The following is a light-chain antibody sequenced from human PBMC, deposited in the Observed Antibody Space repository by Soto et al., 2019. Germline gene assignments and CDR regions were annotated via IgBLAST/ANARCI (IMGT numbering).Light chain of an antibody. CDR2: RVS. CDR3: LHHGSSLWT. CDR1: QSVSNDY. V-gene: IGKV3-20*01. J-gene: IGKJ1*01. Sequence: EMVLTQSRGTLSLSPGDRSTLSYMAIQSVSNDYVAWVQQKAGQTPRPLIYRVSSRATGIPERFSGSGSGTDFTLTISRLEPEDFEMYYCLHHGSSLWTFGQGTKVDIK.